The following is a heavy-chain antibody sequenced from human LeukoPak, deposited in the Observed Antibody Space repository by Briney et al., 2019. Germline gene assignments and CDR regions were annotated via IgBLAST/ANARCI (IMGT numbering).Heavy chain of an antibody. J-gene: IGHJ4*02. CDR3: AKSTPSIRYFDWLLAPASDY. CDR2: ISGSGGST. CDR1: GFTFSSYA. D-gene: IGHD3-9*01. V-gene: IGHV3-23*01. Sequence: GGSLRLSCAASGFTFSSYAMSWVRQAPGKGLEWVSAISGSGGSTYYADSVKGRFTISRDNSKNTLYLQMNSLRAEDTAVYYCAKSTPSIRYFDWLLAPASDYWGQGTLVTVSS.